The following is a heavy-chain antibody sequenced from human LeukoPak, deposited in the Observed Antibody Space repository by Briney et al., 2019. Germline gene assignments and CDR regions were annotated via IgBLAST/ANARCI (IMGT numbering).Heavy chain of an antibody. J-gene: IGHJ4*02. Sequence: PSETLSLTCTVSGGSISSYCWSWIRQRPGQGLEWIGYIYYSGSTNYNPSLKSRVTISVDTSKNQFSMKLSSVTAADTAVYYCARERSSGYAYFDYWGQGTLVTVSS. D-gene: IGHD5-12*01. CDR1: GGSISSYC. CDR2: IYYSGST. V-gene: IGHV4-59*01. CDR3: ARERSSGYAYFDY.